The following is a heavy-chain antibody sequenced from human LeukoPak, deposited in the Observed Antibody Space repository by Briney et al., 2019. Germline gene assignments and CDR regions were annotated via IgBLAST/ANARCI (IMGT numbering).Heavy chain of an antibody. D-gene: IGHD6-19*01. CDR3: AREGLPGYSSGWYVY. J-gene: IGHJ4*02. Sequence: PGRSLSLSCAASGFTFSSYGMHWVRQAPGKGLEWVAVIWYDGSNKYYADSVKGRFTISRDNSKNTLYLQMNSLRAEDTAVYYCAREGLPGYSSGWYVYWGQGTLVTVSS. V-gene: IGHV3-33*01. CDR2: IWYDGSNK. CDR1: GFTFSSYG.